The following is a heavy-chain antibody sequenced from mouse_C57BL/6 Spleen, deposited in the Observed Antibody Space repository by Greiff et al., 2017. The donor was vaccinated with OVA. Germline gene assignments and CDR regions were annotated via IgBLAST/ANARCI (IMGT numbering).Heavy chain of an antibody. CDR2: IYPGSGST. V-gene: IGHV1-55*01. Sequence: QVHVKQPGAELVKPGASVKMSCKASGYTFTSYWITWVKQRPGQGLEWIGDIYPGSGSTNYNEKFKSKATLTVDTSSSTAYMQLSSLTSEDSAVYYCAEGGLPYYFDYWGQGTTLTVSS. CDR3: AEGGLPYYFDY. J-gene: IGHJ2*01. D-gene: IGHD2-4*01. CDR1: GYTFTSYW.